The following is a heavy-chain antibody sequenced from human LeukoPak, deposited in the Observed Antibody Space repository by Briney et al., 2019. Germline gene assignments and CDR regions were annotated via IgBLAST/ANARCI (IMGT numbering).Heavy chain of an antibody. V-gene: IGHV1-2*02. CDR1: GYTFTGYY. CDR3: AREYQGGSTLAFDY. J-gene: IGHJ4*02. Sequence: GASVKVSCKASGYTFTGYYMHWVRQAPGQGLEWMGWINPNSGGTNYAQKFQGRVTMTRDTSISTAYMELSRLRSDDTAVYYCAREYQGGSTLAFDYWGQGTLVTVSS. D-gene: IGHD1-26*01. CDR2: INPNSGGT.